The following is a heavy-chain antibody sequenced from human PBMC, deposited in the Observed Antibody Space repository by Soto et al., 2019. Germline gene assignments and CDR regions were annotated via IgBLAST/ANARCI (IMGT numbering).Heavy chain of an antibody. Sequence: QVQLQESGPGLVKPSETLSLTCTVSGGSISSYYWSWIRQPPGKGLEWIGYIYYSGSTNYNPSLNSRATISADTSKTQSSLKLSSVPAADTAVDYCATGRIQLWYPFDYWGQGTLVTVSS. CDR2: IYYSGST. V-gene: IGHV4-59*01. D-gene: IGHD5-18*01. J-gene: IGHJ4*02. CDR3: ATGRIQLWYPFDY. CDR1: GGSISSYY.